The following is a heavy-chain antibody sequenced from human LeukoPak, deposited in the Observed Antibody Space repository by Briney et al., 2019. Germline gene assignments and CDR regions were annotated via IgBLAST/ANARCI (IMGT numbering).Heavy chain of an antibody. D-gene: IGHD3-10*01. V-gene: IGHV4-59*01. CDR2: IYYSGST. CDR1: GGSISSYY. Sequence: SETLSLTCTVSGGSISSYYWSWIRQPPGKGLEWIGYIYYSGSTNYNPSLKSRVTISEDTSKNQVSLKLSSVAAADTAVYYCASSLGGIRPDYWGQGTLVTVSS. CDR3: ASSLGGIRPDY. J-gene: IGHJ4*02.